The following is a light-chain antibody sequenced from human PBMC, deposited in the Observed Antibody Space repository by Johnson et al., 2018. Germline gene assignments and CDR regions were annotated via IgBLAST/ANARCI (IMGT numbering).Light chain of an antibody. V-gene: IGLV1-51*02. J-gene: IGLJ1*01. CDR1: SSNIGNNY. Sequence: QSVLTQPPSVSAAPGQKVTISCSGSSSNIGNNYVSWYQQLPGTAPKLLIYENNKRPSGIPDRFSGSKSCTSATLGITGLQTGDEADYYCGTWDSSLSAGNVFGTGTKFTVL. CDR3: GTWDSSLSAGNV. CDR2: ENN.